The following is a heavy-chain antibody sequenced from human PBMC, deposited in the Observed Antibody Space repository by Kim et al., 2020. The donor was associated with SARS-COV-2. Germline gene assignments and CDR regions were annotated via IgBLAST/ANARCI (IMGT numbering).Heavy chain of an antibody. V-gene: IGHV3-30*18. CDR3: AKGRAAVAGSPEFDY. J-gene: IGHJ4*01. CDR2: ILYDGSNK. Sequence: GGSLRLSCGASGFTFSSYGIHWVRQAPGKGLEWVAFILYDGSNKYYADSVKRRFIISRDNSKNTLSLQINSLRAEDTAVYYCAKGRAAVAGSPEFDYWGQEGLVTVSS. D-gene: IGHD6-19*01. CDR1: GFTFSSYG.